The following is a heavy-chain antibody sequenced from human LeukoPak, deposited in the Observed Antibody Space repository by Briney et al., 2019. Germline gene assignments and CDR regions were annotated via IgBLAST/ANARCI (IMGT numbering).Heavy chain of an antibody. CDR3: ARDRPHFDTSYYFDY. CDR2: IKQDGSEK. V-gene: IGHV3-7*01. J-gene: IGHJ4*02. D-gene: IGHD3-9*01. CDR1: GFTFSSYW. Sequence: GGSLRLSCAASGFTFSSYWMSWVRQAPGKGLEWVANIKQDGSEKYYVDSVKGRFTISRDNAKNSLYLQMNSLRAEDTAVYYCARDRPHFDTSYYFDYRGQGTLVTVSS.